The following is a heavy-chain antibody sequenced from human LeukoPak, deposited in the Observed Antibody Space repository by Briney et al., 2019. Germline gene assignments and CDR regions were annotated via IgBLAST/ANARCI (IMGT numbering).Heavy chain of an antibody. CDR1: GFSFSIYS. CDR3: AKDRDSSGRYRFDY. D-gene: IGHD3-22*01. V-gene: IGHV3-23*01. CDR2: IRAEGAPT. J-gene: IGHJ4*02. Sequence: SGGSLRLSCRASGFSFSIYSMNWVRQAPGKGLEWVSVIRAEGAPTYYADSVKGRFTTSRDNSKKTLYLQMSSLGAEDTAVYYCAKDRDSSGRYRFDYWGQGTLVTVSS.